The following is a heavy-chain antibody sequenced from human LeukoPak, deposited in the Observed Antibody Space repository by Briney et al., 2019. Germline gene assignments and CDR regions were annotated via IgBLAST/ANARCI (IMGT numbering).Heavy chain of an antibody. Sequence: SETLSLSCNVSGDSITSGAFYWAWIRQSPGKGLEWIGNVYYSGSTQYNPSLRGRVSISMDKTKNQFSLNLNSVSVTDTAIYYCARRDSAAWFDPWGQGTLVTVSS. CDR3: ARRDSAAWFDP. CDR1: GDSITSGAFY. CDR2: VYYSGST. J-gene: IGHJ5*02. D-gene: IGHD6-25*01. V-gene: IGHV4-39*01.